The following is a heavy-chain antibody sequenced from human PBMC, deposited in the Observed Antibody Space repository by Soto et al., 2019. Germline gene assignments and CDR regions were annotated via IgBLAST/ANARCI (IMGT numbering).Heavy chain of an antibody. CDR3: ARAGEPLCSWSYYRHFPFDI. D-gene: IGHD3-10*02. CDR2: IGTAGDT. J-gene: IGHJ3*02. V-gene: IGHV3-13*01. Sequence: PGGSLRLSWAASGFTFSSYDMHLFRQATGKGLEWVSAIGTAGDTYYPGSVKGRFTISRENAKNSLYLQMNSLRAGDTAVYYCARAGEPLCSWSYYRHFPFDISGQGTMVLVSS. CDR1: GFTFSSYD.